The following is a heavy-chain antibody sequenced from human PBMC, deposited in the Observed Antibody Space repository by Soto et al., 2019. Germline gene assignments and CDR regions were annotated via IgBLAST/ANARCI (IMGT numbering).Heavy chain of an antibody. CDR3: ARTTFYDIFTAYYSLFDY. Sequence: QVQLQESGPGLVKPSQTLTLTCTVSGGSISSGRFYWSWIRQHPGKGLEWIGHISDSGSSYYNPSLESRVSIPVHXSENQFSLKLSAVTAADTAVYFCARTTFYDIFTAYYSLFDYWGQGTKVTVSS. V-gene: IGHV4-31*03. J-gene: IGHJ4*02. CDR2: ISDSGSS. CDR1: GGSISSGRFY. D-gene: IGHD3-9*01.